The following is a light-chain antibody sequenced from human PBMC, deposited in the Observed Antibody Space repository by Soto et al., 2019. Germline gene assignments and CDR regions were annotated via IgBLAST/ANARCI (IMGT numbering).Light chain of an antibody. Sequence: SALTQPPSASGFPGQSVTISCTGTSSDVGYYDYVSWYQQHPGKAPKLVIYEVTKRPSGVPDRVSASKSGNTASLTVSGLRAEDEADYYCSSYAGSNNFVFGSGTKVTV. CDR2: EVT. J-gene: IGLJ1*01. V-gene: IGLV2-8*01. CDR1: SSDVGYYDY. CDR3: SSYAGSNNFV.